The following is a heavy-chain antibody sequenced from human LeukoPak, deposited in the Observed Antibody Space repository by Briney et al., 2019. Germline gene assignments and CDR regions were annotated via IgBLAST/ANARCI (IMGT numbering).Heavy chain of an antibody. D-gene: IGHD5-24*01. CDR3: AKAVGDGNYFDF. CDR1: GFXFSRYG. J-gene: IGHJ4*02. CDR2: ISYDGSKK. Sequence: GGSLRLSCAASGFXFSRYGMHWVRQAPGKGLEWVAVISYDGSKKYFADYVKGRFTISRDNPKNTLYLHMNSLRVDDTAVYYCAKAVGDGNYFDFWGQGTLVIVSS. V-gene: IGHV3-30*18.